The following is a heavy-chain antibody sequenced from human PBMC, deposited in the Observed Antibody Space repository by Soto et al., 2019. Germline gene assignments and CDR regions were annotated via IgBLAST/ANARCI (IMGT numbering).Heavy chain of an antibody. V-gene: IGHV3-23*01. J-gene: IGHJ4*02. CDR1: GFTFSSYA. CDR3: AKYSQSHIAVAGTNDY. D-gene: IGHD6-19*01. CDR2: ISGSGGST. Sequence: GGSLRLSCAASGFTFSSYAMSWVRQAPGKGLEWVSAISGSGGSTYYADSVKGRFTISRDNSKNTLYLQMNSLRAEDTAVYYCAKYSQSHIAVAGTNDYWGQGTLVTVSS.